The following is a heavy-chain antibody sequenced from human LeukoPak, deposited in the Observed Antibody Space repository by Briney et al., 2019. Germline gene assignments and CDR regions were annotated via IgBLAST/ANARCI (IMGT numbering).Heavy chain of an antibody. CDR2: IYSGGTT. J-gene: IGHJ6*03. CDR1: GFSVSSNF. V-gene: IGHV3-53*01. Sequence: GGSLRLSCAASGFSVSSNFMSWVRQAPGKGLEWVSVIYSGGTTYYADSVKGRFTISRDNSKNTLYLQMNSLRAEDTAVYYCARNGYGNNYMDVWGKGTTVTVSS. D-gene: IGHD5-18*01. CDR3: ARNGYGNNYMDV.